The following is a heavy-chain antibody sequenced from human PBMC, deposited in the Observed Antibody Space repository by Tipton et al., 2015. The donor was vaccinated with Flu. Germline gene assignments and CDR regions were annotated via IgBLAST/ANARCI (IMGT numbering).Heavy chain of an antibody. V-gene: IGHV5-51*01. J-gene: IGHJ3*02. CDR2: IYPGDSDT. CDR3: ASPSIAAAGNPRSYDAFDI. D-gene: IGHD6-13*01. Sequence: VQLVQSGAEVKKPGESLKISCKGSGYSFTSYWIGWVRQMPGKGLEWMGIIYPGDSDTRYSPSFQGQVTISADKSISTAYLQWSSLKASDTAMYYCASPSIAAAGNPRSYDAFDIWCQGTMVTVSS. CDR1: GYSFTSYW.